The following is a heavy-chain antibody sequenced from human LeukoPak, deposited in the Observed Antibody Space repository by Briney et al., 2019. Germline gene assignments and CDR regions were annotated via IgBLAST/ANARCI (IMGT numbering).Heavy chain of an antibody. D-gene: IGHD2-21*02. CDR1: GASISSSSYF. CDR2: ISHTRST. J-gene: IGHJ4*02. Sequence: PSETLSLTCTVSGASISSSSYFWGWIRQPPGKGLEWIGSISHTRSTYYNPSLKSRVTISVDTSKNQFSLNLTSVTAADTAVYYWTRPHGDPSGYWGQGTLVTVSS. V-gene: IGHV4-39*01. CDR3: TRPHGDPSGY.